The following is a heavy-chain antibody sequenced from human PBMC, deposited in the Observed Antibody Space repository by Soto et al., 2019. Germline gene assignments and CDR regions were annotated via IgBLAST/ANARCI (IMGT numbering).Heavy chain of an antibody. J-gene: IGHJ6*02. V-gene: IGHV1-3*01. CDR3: ARGASLHGVYYYYYGMDV. D-gene: IGHD3-3*01. CDR2: INAGNGNT. Sequence: GASVKVSCKASGYTFTSYAMHWVRQAPGQRLEWMGWINAGNGNTKYSQKFQGRVTITRDTSARTAYMELSSLRSEDTAVYYCARGASLHGVYYYYYGMDVWGQGTTVTVSS. CDR1: GYTFTSYA.